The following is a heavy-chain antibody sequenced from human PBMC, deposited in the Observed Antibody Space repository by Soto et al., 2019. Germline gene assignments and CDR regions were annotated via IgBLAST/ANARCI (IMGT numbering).Heavy chain of an antibody. CDR2: INHSGST. V-gene: IGHV4-34*01. D-gene: IGHD2-8*02. CDR3: ARDKITGLFDY. CDR1: GGSFSDFY. Sequence: SETLSLTCAVYGGSFSDFYWNWIRQSPGKGLEWIGEINHSGSTNYNPSLKSRVTISVDTSKNQFSLKLTSVTAADTAVYYCARDKITGLFDYWGQGTLVTVS. J-gene: IGHJ4*02.